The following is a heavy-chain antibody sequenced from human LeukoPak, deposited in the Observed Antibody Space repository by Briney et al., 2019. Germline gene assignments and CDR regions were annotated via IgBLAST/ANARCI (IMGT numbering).Heavy chain of an antibody. D-gene: IGHD5-18*01. J-gene: IGHJ6*03. CDR1: GYSFTNYW. Sequence: GESLKISCKGSGYSFTNYWIGWVRQMPGKGLEWMGIIYPGDSDTRYSPSFQGQVTISADKSISTAYLQWSSLKASDTAMYYCARHVRDATMDHFYFYYMDVWGRGTTVTISS. V-gene: IGHV5-51*01. CDR3: ARHVRDATMDHFYFYYMDV. CDR2: IYPGDSDT.